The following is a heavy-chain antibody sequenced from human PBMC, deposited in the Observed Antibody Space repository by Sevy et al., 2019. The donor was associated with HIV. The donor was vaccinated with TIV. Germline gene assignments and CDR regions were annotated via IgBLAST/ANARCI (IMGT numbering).Heavy chain of an antibody. Sequence: GGSLRLSCAASGFTFSSYSMNWVRQAPGKGLEWVSSISSSSSYIYYADSVKGRFTISRDNAKNSLYLQMNSLRAEDTAVYYCARVTKNRWHREGAFDIWGQGTMVTVSS. CDR3: ARVTKNRWHREGAFDI. CDR2: ISSSSSYI. CDR1: GFTFSSYS. D-gene: IGHD2-15*01. J-gene: IGHJ3*02. V-gene: IGHV3-21*01.